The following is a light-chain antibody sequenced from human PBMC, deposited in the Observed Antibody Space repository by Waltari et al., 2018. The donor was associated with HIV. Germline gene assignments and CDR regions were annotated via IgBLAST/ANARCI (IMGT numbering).Light chain of an antibody. V-gene: IGLV2-14*03. J-gene: IGLJ3*02. CDR3: SSYTSSSTRV. CDR2: HVR. Sequence: QSALTQPASVSGSPGQSITISCTGTSSDVGGYNYVSWYQRPPGKAPKLMIYHVRNRPSGVSNRFSGSKSGNTASLTISGLQAEDEADYYCSSYTSSSTRVFGGGTMVTVL. CDR1: SSDVGGYNY.